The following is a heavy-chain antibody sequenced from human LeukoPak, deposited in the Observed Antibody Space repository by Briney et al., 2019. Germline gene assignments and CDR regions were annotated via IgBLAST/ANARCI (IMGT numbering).Heavy chain of an antibody. Sequence: GGSLRLSCAASGFTFSSYWMSWVRQAPGKGLEWVANIKQDGSEKYYVDSVKGRFTISRDNAKNSLYLQMNSLRAEDTAVYYCARDVRYQLLFPYFDYWGQGTLVTVSS. D-gene: IGHD2-2*01. J-gene: IGHJ4*02. V-gene: IGHV3-7*01. CDR3: ARDVRYQLLFPYFDY. CDR2: IKQDGSEK. CDR1: GFTFSSYW.